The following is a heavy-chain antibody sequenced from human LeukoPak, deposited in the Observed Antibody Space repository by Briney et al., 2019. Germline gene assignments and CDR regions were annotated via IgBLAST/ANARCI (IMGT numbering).Heavy chain of an antibody. CDR1: GYTFTSYY. CDR2: INPSGGST. CDR3: ARSGACGGDCYYTADDAFDI. Sequence: WASVKVSCTASGYTFTSYYMHWVRQAPGQGLEWMGIINPSGGSTSYAQKFQGRVTMTRDTSTSTVYMELSSLRSEDTAVYYCARSGACGGDCYYTADDAFDIWGQGTMVTVSS. J-gene: IGHJ3*02. D-gene: IGHD2-21*02. V-gene: IGHV1-46*01.